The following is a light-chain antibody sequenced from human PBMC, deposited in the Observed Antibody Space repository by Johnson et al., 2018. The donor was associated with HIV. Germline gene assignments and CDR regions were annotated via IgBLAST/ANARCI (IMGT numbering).Light chain of an antibody. V-gene: IGLV1-51*01. CDR1: SSNIGNNY. Sequence: QSVLTQPPSVSAAPGQKVTISCSGSSSNIGNNYVSWYQQLPGTAPKLLIYDNTKRPSGIPDRFSGSKSGTSATLGITGLQTGAEGDYYCGTWDGSLSSGAVFGTGTKVTVL. CDR2: DNT. J-gene: IGLJ1*01. CDR3: GTWDGSLSSGAV.